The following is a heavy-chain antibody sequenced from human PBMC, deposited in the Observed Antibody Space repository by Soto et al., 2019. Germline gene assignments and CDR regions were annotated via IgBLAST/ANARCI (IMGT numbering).Heavy chain of an antibody. Sequence: ASVKVSCKASGYTFTSYGISWVRQAPGQGLEWMGWISAYNGNTNYAQKLQGRVTMTTDTSTSTAYMELRSLRSDDTAVYYCARDRRTVTTQGGEYLQDWGQGTTVTVSS. J-gene: IGHJ1*01. D-gene: IGHD4-17*01. CDR2: ISAYNGNT. CDR1: GYTFTSYG. V-gene: IGHV1-18*01. CDR3: ARDRRTVTTQGGEYLQD.